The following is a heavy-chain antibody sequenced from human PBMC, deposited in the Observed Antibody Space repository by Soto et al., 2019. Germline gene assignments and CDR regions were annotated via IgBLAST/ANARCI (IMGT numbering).Heavy chain of an antibody. V-gene: IGHV3-48*01. J-gene: IGHJ4*02. CDR2: IRSSSSTI. D-gene: IGHD3-3*01. CDR3: ARAFNYDFWSGYYY. CDR1: GFTFSSYS. Sequence: EVQLVESGGGLVQPGGSLRLSCAASGFTFSSYSMNWVRQAPGKGLEWVSYIRSSSSTIYYADSVKGRFTISRDNAKNSLYLQMNSLRAEDTAVYYCARAFNYDFWSGYYYWGQGTLVTVSS.